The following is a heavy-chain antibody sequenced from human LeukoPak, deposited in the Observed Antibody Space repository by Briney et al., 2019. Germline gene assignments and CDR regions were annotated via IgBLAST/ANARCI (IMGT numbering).Heavy chain of an antibody. CDR3: ARHGSIAAAGTDFDY. Sequence: GESLKISCKGSGYSFTSYWIGWVRQMPGKGLEWMGIIYPGDSDTRYSPSFQGRVTISADKSISTAYLQWSSLKASDTAMYYCARHGSIAAAGTDFDYWGQGTLVTVSS. CDR2: IYPGDSDT. CDR1: GYSFTSYW. D-gene: IGHD6-13*01. V-gene: IGHV5-51*01. J-gene: IGHJ4*02.